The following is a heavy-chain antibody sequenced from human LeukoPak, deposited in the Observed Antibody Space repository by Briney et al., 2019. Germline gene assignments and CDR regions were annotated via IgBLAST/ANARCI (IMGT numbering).Heavy chain of an antibody. Sequence: ASVKVSCKTSGYSFTDYAIHWVRQAPGQRLEWMGWINVDHGDTEYSLIFQGRVTMTRDISATTAYLELSSLRSEDTAVYYCARGDDYVWGSLSYFDFWGQGTLVSVSS. V-gene: IGHV1-3*01. CDR3: ARGDDYVWGSLSYFDF. CDR1: GYSFTDYA. J-gene: IGHJ4*02. CDR2: INVDHGDT. D-gene: IGHD3-16*01.